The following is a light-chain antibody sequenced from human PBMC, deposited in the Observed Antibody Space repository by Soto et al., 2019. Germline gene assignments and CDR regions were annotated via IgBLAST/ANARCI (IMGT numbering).Light chain of an antibody. Sequence: EIVLTQSPGTLSLSPGERATLSCRASQSVDSGYLAWYQQRPGQAPRLLIYGASSRATGIPDRFSGSGSGTEFTLTISRLEPEDFAVYYCQQYGSSSWTFGQGTKVDIK. CDR3: QQYGSSSWT. J-gene: IGKJ1*01. V-gene: IGKV3-20*01. CDR1: QSVDSGY. CDR2: GAS.